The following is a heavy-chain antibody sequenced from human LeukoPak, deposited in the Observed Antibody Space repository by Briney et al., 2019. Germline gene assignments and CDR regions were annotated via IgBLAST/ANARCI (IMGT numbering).Heavy chain of an antibody. J-gene: IGHJ3*02. V-gene: IGHV3-7*01. D-gene: IGHD1-26*01. CDR1: GLTLSSYW. CDR3: ARDLLSSGSCRDAFDI. CDR2: INRDGSEK. Sequence: GGSLRLSCAASGLTLSSYWMSWVRQAPGKGLEWVANINRDGSEKYYVDSVRGRFTISRDNAKNSLYLQMNSLRAEDTAVYYCARDLLSSGSCRDAFDIWGQGTMVTVSS.